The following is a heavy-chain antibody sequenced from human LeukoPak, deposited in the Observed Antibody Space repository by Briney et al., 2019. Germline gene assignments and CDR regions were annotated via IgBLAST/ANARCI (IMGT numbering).Heavy chain of an antibody. J-gene: IGHJ4*02. D-gene: IGHD6-19*01. Sequence: SGGSLRLSCAASGLSFSNAWMNWVRQPPGKGLEWIGSIYYSGSTYYNPSLKSRVTISVDTSKNQFSLKLSSVTAADTAVYYCARHRQWLTPFDYWGQGTLVTVSS. V-gene: IGHV4-39*01. CDR3: ARHRQWLTPFDY. CDR2: IYYSGST. CDR1: GLSFSNAW.